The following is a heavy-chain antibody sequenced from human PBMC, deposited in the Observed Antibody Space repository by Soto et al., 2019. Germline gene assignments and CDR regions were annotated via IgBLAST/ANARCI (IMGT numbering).Heavy chain of an antibody. J-gene: IGHJ4*02. Sequence: GGSLRLSCAASGFTFSSYAMSWVRQAPGKGLEWVSTVSGSGGSTYYADSVKGRFTISRDNSRNTLYLQMNSLRVEDTAVYYCARRGGHFDYWGQGTPVTVSS. CDR2: VSGSGGST. CDR1: GFTFSSYA. CDR3: ARRGGHFDY. V-gene: IGHV3-23*01. D-gene: IGHD3-10*01.